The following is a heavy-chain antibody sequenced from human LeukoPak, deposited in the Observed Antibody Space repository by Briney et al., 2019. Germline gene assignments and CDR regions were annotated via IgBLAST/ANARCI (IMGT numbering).Heavy chain of an antibody. CDR2: ISSSSAHI. D-gene: IGHD1-26*01. CDR1: GFTFSSYS. CDR3: ARDIGGSYTAIDY. V-gene: IGHV3-21*01. Sequence: PGGSLKLSCAASGFTFSSYSMNWVRQAPGKGLEWVSFISSSSAHINYADSVKGRFTISRDNPRNSLYLQMNSLRAEDTAVYYCARDIGGSYTAIDYWGQGTLVTVSS. J-gene: IGHJ4*02.